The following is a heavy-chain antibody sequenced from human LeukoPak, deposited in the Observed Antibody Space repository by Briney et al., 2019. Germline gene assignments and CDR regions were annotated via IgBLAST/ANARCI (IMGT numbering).Heavy chain of an antibody. CDR2: IRQDGSEK. V-gene: IGHV3-7*01. CDR1: GFTFSSYW. D-gene: IGHD3-16*02. Sequence: GGSLRLSCAASGFTFSSYWMSWVRQAPGKGLEWVANIRQDGSEKYYVDSVKGRFTISRDSAKNSLYLQMNSLRAEDTAVYYCARDSVWGSYRPLDAFDIWGQGTMVTVSS. CDR3: ARDSVWGSYRPLDAFDI. J-gene: IGHJ3*02.